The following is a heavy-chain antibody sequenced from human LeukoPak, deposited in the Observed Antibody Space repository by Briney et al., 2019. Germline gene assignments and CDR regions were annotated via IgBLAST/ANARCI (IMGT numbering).Heavy chain of an antibody. CDR1: GGSISTYY. CDR3: ARGGTYSSGWYVY. V-gene: IGHV4-59*01. D-gene: IGHD6-19*01. Sequence: SETLSLTCPVSGGSISTYYWSWIRQPPGEGLEWIGYIYYSGSTNYNPSLKSRVTISVDTSKNQFSLKLSSVTAADTAVYYCARGGTYSSGWYVYWGQGTLVTVSS. J-gene: IGHJ4*02. CDR2: IYYSGST.